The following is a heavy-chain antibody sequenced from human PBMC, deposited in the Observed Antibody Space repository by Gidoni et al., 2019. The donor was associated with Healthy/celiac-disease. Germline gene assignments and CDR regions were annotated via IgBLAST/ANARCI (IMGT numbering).Heavy chain of an antibody. CDR3: ARENYYDSSGYHSAAGYFDY. CDR1: VCTFSSYA. V-gene: IGHV1-69*04. D-gene: IGHD3-22*01. CDR2: IIPILGIA. J-gene: IGHJ4*02. Sequence: QVQLVQSGAEVKMPGSSVKVPCKASVCTFSSYAISWVRQAPGQGLEWMGRIIPILGIANYAQKCQGRVTITADKSTSTAYMELSSLRSEDTAVYYCARENYYDSSGYHSAAGYFDYWGQGTLVTVSS.